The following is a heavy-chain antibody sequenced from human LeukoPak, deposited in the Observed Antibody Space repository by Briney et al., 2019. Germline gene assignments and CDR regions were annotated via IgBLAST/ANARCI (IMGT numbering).Heavy chain of an antibody. CDR1: GFSLSTSGVG. CDR2: IYWDDDK. D-gene: IGHD3-22*01. Sequence: SGPTLVKPTQTLTLTCTFSGFSLSTSGVGVGWIRQPPGKALEWLALIYWDDDKRYSPSLKSRLTITKDTSKNQVVLTMTNMDPVDTATYYCAHNLYYDSSGYYYVGYFQHWGQGTLVTVSS. V-gene: IGHV2-5*02. J-gene: IGHJ1*01. CDR3: AHNLYYDSSGYYYVGYFQH.